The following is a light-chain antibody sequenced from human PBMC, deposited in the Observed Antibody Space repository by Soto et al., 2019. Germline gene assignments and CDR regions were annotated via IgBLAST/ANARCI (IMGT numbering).Light chain of an antibody. V-gene: IGKV3-20*01. J-gene: IGKJ1*01. CDR1: QSVSSSY. CDR3: QQFGSSPPKT. Sequence: EIVLTQSPATLSLSPGERATLSCRASQSVSSSYLAWYQQKPGQALRLLIYGASSRATGIPDRFSGSGSGTDFPLTGSRLEPEDFAVYYCQQFGSSPPKTFGQGTKVEIK. CDR2: GAS.